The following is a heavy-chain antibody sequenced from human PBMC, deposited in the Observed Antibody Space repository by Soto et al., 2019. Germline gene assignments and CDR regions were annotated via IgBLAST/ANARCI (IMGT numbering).Heavy chain of an antibody. D-gene: IGHD6-13*01. CDR3: ARLSQTMEQQLVYYYYGMDV. CDR2: IYYSGST. Sequence: SETLSVTKAFSICYMTTSTYYFTLIRQAPVRGLEWIGTIYYSGSTYYNPSLKRRVTISVDTSKNPFSLKLRAVTAADTAVYYCARLSQTMEQQLVYYYYGMDVWGKGTTVTVS. CDR1: ICYMTTSTYY. V-gene: IGHV4-39*01. J-gene: IGHJ6*04.